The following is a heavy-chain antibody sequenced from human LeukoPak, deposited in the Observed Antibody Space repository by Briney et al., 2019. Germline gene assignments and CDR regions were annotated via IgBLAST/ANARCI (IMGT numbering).Heavy chain of an antibody. CDR2: IIPIFGTA. CDR1: VGTFSSYA. CDR3: ASLGYCSSTSCLRYYYYYYMDV. J-gene: IGHJ6*03. D-gene: IGHD2-2*01. V-gene: IGHV1-69*13. Sequence: SVKVSCKASVGTFSSYAISWVRQAPGQGLEGMGGIIPIFGTAHYAQKFQGRVTITADESTSTAYMELSSLRSEDTAVYYCASLGYCSSTSCLRYYYYYYMDVWGKGTTVTVSS.